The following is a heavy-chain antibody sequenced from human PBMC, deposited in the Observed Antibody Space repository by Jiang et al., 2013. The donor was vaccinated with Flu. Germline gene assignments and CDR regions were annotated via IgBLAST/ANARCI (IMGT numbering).Heavy chain of an antibody. J-gene: IGHJ4*02. CDR3: ARAIYGDSLDY. V-gene: IGHV1-2*02. CDR2: ISPNTGDT. CDR1: GYTFTDFY. D-gene: IGHD4-17*01. Sequence: SGAEVKKPGASVKVSCKASGYTFTDFYMHWVRQAPGQGLEWMGWISPNTGDTNFAQKFRGRVTMTRDTSFRAAYMELSSLRFDDTAIYYCARAIYGDSLDYWGQGNPGQRLL.